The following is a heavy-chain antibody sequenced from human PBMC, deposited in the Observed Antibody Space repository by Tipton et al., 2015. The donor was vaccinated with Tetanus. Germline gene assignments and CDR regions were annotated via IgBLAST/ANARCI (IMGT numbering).Heavy chain of an antibody. V-gene: IGHV4-4*02. D-gene: IGHD3-10*01. CDR1: GGSISSSNW. J-gene: IGHJ5*02. CDR3: ARTRGEETNWFDP. CDR2: IYHSGST. Sequence: TLSLTCAVSGGSISSSNWWSWVRQPPGKGLEWIGEIYHSGSTNYNPSLKSRVTISVDKSKNQFSLKLSSVTAADTAVYYCARTRGEETNWFDPWGQGTLVTVSS.